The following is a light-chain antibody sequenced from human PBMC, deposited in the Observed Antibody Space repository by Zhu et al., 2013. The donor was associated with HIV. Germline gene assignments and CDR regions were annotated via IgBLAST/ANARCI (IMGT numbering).Light chain of an antibody. Sequence: EIVLTQSPGTLSLSPGERATLSCRASQSVSNNYLAWYQQKPGQAPRLLIYGASTRATGIPARFSGSGSGTQFSLTISSLQSEDFAVYYCQERRKGRRTFGGGTKVEIK. CDR3: QERRKGRRT. CDR1: QSVSNNY. V-gene: IGKV3D-20*02. CDR2: GAS. J-gene: IGKJ4*01.